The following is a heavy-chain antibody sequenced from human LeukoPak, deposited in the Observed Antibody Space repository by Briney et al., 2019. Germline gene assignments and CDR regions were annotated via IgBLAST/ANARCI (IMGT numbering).Heavy chain of an antibody. CDR3: ARDSGYSYGGVIDWFDP. V-gene: IGHV1-8*03. Sequence: ASVKVSCKASGYTFTSYDINWVRQATGQGLEWMGWMNPNSGNTGYAQKFQGRVTITRNTSISTAYMELSSLRSEDTAVYYCARDSGYSYGGVIDWFDPWGQGTLVTVSS. CDR1: GYTFTSYD. J-gene: IGHJ5*02. CDR2: MNPNSGNT. D-gene: IGHD5-18*01.